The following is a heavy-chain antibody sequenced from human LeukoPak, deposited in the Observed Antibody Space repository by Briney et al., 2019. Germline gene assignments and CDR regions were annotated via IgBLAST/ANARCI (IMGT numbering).Heavy chain of an antibody. CDR3: ATEGIAAAVSDAFDI. J-gene: IGHJ3*02. V-gene: IGHV1-69*02. CDR2: IIPILGIA. D-gene: IGHD6-13*01. CDR1: GGTFSSYT. Sequence: SVKVSCRASGGTFSSYTISWVRQAPGQGIEWMGRIIPILGIANYAQKFQGRVTITADKSTSTAYMELSSLRSEDTAVYYCATEGIAAAVSDAFDIWGQGTMVTVSS.